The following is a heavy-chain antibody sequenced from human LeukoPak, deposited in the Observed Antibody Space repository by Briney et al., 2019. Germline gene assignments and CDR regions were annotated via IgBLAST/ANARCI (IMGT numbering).Heavy chain of an antibody. V-gene: IGHV1-8*01. CDR3: ARGHYYDSSGYNYHYYGMDV. CDR1: GYTFTSYD. J-gene: IGHJ6*02. Sequence: GASVKVSCKASGYTFTSYDINWVRQATGQGLEWMGWMNPNSGNTGYAQKFQGRVTMTRNTSISTAYMELSSLRPEDTAVYYCARGHYYDSSGYNYHYYGMDVWGQGITVTVSS. CDR2: MNPNSGNT. D-gene: IGHD3-22*01.